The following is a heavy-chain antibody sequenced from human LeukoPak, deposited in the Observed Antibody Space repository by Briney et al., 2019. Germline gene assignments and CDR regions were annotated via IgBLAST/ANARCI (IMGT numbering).Heavy chain of an antibody. J-gene: IGHJ3*02. V-gene: IGHV3-9*01. CDR3: AKWSGSYEGGDAFDI. D-gene: IGHD1-26*01. CDR1: GFTFDDYA. CDR2: ISWNSGSI. Sequence: GGSLRLSCAASGFTFDDYAMHWVRQAPGKGLEWVSGISWNSGSIGYADSVKGRFTISRDNAKNSLYLQMNSLRAEDTALYYCAKWSGSYEGGDAFDIWGQGTMVTVSS.